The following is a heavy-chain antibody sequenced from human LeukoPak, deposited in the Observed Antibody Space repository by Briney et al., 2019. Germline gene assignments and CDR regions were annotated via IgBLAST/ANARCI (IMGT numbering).Heavy chain of an antibody. CDR3: ARGQDTAMVLEYYFDY. CDR1: GFTFSSYA. V-gene: IGHV3-53*01. J-gene: IGHJ4*02. CDR2: IYSGGST. Sequence: PGGSLRLSCAASGFTFSSYAMSWVRQAPGKGLEWVSVIYSGGSTYYADSVKGRFTISRDNSKNTLYLQMNSLRAEDTAVYYCARGQDTAMVLEYYFDYWGQGTLVTVSS. D-gene: IGHD5-18*01.